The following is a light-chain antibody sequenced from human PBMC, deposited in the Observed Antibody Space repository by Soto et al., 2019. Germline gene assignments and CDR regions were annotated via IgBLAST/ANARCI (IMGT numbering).Light chain of an antibody. CDR2: DGS. CDR1: QDISKF. J-gene: IGKJ3*01. Sequence: DLQMTQSPSSLSASVGDRVTITCQASQDISKFLNWYQQKPGKAPKLLIYDGSYLETGVPSRFSGSGSGTDFTLTISSLQPEDFATYFCQQYDNLPFTFGPGTTVDFK. V-gene: IGKV1-33*01. CDR3: QQYDNLPFT.